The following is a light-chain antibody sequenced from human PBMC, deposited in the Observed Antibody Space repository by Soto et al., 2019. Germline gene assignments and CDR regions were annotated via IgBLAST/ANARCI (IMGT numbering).Light chain of an antibody. J-gene: IGKJ5*01. Sequence: EIVLMQSPGTLSLSPGERSTLSCRAIQTISGNYLAWYQQKPGQAPRLLIYGASNRATGIPERFSGSGSGTDFTLTISRLDPQDYAMYYCQQYVISVTFGQGTRLEIK. CDR2: GAS. CDR1: QTISGNY. V-gene: IGKV3-20*01. CDR3: QQYVISVT.